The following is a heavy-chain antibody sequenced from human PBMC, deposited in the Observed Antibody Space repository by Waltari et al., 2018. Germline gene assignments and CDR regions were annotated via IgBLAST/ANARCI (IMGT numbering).Heavy chain of an antibody. D-gene: IGHD3-3*01. J-gene: IGHJ4*02. CDR3: AREALYDFWSGYPDY. V-gene: IGHV3-7*01. CDR1: GFSFINYA. Sequence: EVQLVESGGGLVQPGGSLRLSCATSGFSFINYAMNWVRQAPGKGLEWVAYINKDGSEKDYVDSVKGRFTISRDNAKNSLYLQMNSLRAEDTAVYYCAREALYDFWSGYPDYWGQGTLVTVSS. CDR2: INKDGSEK.